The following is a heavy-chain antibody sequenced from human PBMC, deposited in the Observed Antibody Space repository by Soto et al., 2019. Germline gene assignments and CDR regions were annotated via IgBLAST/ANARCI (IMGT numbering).Heavy chain of an antibody. CDR3: ASHREGYSLFFDY. V-gene: IGHV1-69*13. Sequence: SVKVSCKASGGTFSSYAISWVRQAPGQGLEWMGGIIPIFGTANYAQKFQGRVTITADESTSTAYMELSSLRSEDTAVYYCASHREGYSLFFDYWGQGTLVTVSS. CDR2: IIPIFGTA. CDR1: GGTFSSYA. J-gene: IGHJ4*02. D-gene: IGHD1-26*01.